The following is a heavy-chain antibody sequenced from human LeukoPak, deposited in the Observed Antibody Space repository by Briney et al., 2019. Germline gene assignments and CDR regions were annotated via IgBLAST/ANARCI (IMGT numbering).Heavy chain of an antibody. CDR1: GGSFSVHY. D-gene: IGHD6-13*01. CDR3: ARGRGIAAAIDY. CDR2: VNDSGST. V-gene: IGHV4-34*01. Sequence: SETLSLTCVVYGGSFSVHYWSWIRQPPGKGLEWIGEVNDSGSTNYNPSPKSRVTLSVDTSKNQFSLKLSSVTAADTAVYYCARGRGIAAAIDYWGQGTLVTVSS. J-gene: IGHJ4*02.